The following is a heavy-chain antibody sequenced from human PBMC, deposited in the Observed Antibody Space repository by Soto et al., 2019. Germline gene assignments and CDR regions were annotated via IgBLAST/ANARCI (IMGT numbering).Heavy chain of an antibody. CDR1: GGSFSDYY. CDR2: INHSGST. J-gene: IGHJ5*02. Sequence: PSETLSLTCAVYGGSFSDYYWSWIRQPPGKGLEWIGEINHSGSTNYNPSLKSRVTISVDTSKNQFSLKLSSGTAADTAVYYCAREGRYEASGRFSRFDLGGQGTLVTVSS. V-gene: IGHV4-34*01. D-gene: IGHD3-10*01. CDR3: AREGRYEASGRFSRFDL.